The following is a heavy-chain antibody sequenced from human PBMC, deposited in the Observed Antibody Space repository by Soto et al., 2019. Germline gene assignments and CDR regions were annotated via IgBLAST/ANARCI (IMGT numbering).Heavy chain of an antibody. CDR3: ARHYYDSSGYHFDY. Sequence: SETLSLTCTVSGGSISSSSYYWGWIRQPPGKGLEWIGSIYYSGSNYYNPSLKSRVTISVDTSKNQFSLKLSSVTAADTAVYYCARHYYDSSGYHFDYWGQGTLVTVSS. CDR2: IYYSGSN. J-gene: IGHJ4*02. D-gene: IGHD3-22*01. V-gene: IGHV4-39*01. CDR1: GGSISSSSYY.